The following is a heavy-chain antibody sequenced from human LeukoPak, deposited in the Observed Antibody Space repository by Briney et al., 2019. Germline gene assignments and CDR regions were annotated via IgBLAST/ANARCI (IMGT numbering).Heavy chain of an antibody. D-gene: IGHD3-22*01. Sequence: SETLSLTCSVSGGSITNDAYYWAWIRQPPGKGLEWIGSIHFSGTPYYNASLKTRVAISVDTSNLQVSLNLNSVTAADTALYYCARQWLLLPYSWFDAWGQGMLVTVSS. V-gene: IGHV4-39*01. J-gene: IGHJ5*02. CDR1: GGSITNDAYY. CDR3: ARQWLLLPYSWFDA. CDR2: IHFSGTP.